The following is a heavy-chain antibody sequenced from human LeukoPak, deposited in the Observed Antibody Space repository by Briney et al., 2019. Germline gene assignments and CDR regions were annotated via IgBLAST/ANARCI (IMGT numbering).Heavy chain of an antibody. Sequence: GRSLRLSCAASGFTFSSYGMHWVRQAPDKGLEWVAFIRYDGSNKYYADSVKGRFTISRDNSKNTLYLQMNSLRAEDTAVYYCAQSEDYYDSPGAFDIWGQGTMVTVSS. CDR3: AQSEDYYDSPGAFDI. V-gene: IGHV3-30*02. D-gene: IGHD3-22*01. J-gene: IGHJ3*02. CDR1: GFTFSSYG. CDR2: IRYDGSNK.